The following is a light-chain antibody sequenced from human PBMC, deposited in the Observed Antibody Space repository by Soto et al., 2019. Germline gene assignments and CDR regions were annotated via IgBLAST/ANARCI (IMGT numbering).Light chain of an antibody. V-gene: IGKV1-39*01. J-gene: IGKJ3*01. CDR2: SAS. CDR1: QSISNY. CDR3: QQTYSTPFS. Sequence: DIQITQSPSSLSASVRDRVTITCRASQSISNYLNWYQQKLGRAPKLLIYSASNLQSGVPSRFSGSGSGTDFTLTISSLQPEDFATYYCQQTYSTPFSFGPGTKVDIK.